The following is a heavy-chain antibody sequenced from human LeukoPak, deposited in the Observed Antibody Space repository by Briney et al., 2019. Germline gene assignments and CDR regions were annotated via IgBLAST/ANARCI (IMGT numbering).Heavy chain of an antibody. J-gene: IGHJ4*02. CDR1: GFTFSSYS. CDR3: ARGKRFLEWLTHFDY. Sequence: PGGSLRLSCAASGFTFSSYSMNWVRQAPGKGLEWVSYISSSSSTIYYADSVKGRFTISRDNAKNSLYLQMNSLRAEDTAVYYCARGKRFLEWLTHFDYWGQGTLVTVSS. D-gene: IGHD3-3*01. CDR2: ISSSSSTI. V-gene: IGHV3-48*01.